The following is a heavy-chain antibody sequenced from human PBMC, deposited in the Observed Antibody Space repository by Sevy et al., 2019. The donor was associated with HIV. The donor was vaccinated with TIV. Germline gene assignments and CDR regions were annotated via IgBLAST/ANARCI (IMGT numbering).Heavy chain of an antibody. CDR1: GYSISSGYY. Sequence: SETLSLTCAVSGYSISSGYYWGWIRQPPGKGLEWIGSIYHSGSTYYNPSLKSRVTISVDTSKNQFSLKLSSVTAADTAVYYCARDGNHYYGSGSAFGIWGQGTMVTVSS. CDR3: ARDGNHYYGSGSAFGI. D-gene: IGHD3-10*01. CDR2: IYHSGST. V-gene: IGHV4-38-2*02. J-gene: IGHJ3*02.